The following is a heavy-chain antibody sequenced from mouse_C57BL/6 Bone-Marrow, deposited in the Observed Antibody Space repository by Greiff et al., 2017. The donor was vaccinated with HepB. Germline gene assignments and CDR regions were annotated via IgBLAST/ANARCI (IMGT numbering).Heavy chain of an antibody. Sequence: EVQGVESGPELVKPGASVKIPCKASGYTFTDYNMDWVKQSHGKSLEWIGDINPNNGGTIYNQKFKGKATLTVDKSSSTAYMELRSLTSEDTAVYYCARGDGSSYGYAMDYWGQGTSVTVSS. V-gene: IGHV1-18*01. J-gene: IGHJ4*01. CDR3: ARGDGSSYGYAMDY. D-gene: IGHD1-1*01. CDR1: GYTFTDYN. CDR2: INPNNGGT.